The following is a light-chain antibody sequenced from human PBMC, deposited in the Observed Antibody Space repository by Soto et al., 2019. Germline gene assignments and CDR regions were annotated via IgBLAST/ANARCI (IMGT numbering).Light chain of an antibody. Sequence: DIYTTQSPSTLSASVGDRDTITCRASQNINSWLAWYQQKPGKAPKLLIYEASSLEKGVPARFGGSGSGTEFTLTISSLQPDEFATYYCQQYNVYSWTFGQGTKVDIK. V-gene: IGKV1-5*03. J-gene: IGKJ1*01. CDR2: EAS. CDR1: QNINSW. CDR3: QQYNVYSWT.